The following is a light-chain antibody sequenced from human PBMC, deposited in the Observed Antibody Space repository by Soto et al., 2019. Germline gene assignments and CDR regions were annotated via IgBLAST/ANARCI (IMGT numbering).Light chain of an antibody. CDR2: AAS. J-gene: IGKJ3*01. Sequence: DIQMTQSPSSLSASVGDRVTITCRASQSISSYLNWYQQKPGKAPKLLIYAASSLQSGVPSRFSGSGSGTEFTLTISSLQPDDFATYYCQQYNNLPLGFGPGTKVDIK. V-gene: IGKV1-39*01. CDR1: QSISSY. CDR3: QQYNNLPLG.